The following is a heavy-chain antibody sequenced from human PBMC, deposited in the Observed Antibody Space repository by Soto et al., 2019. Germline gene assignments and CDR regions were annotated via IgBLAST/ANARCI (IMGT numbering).Heavy chain of an antibody. V-gene: IGHV4-31*03. CDR3: ARDPKGYCSGGSCWAFDY. Sequence: SETLSLTCTVSGGSISSGGYYWSWIRQHPGKGLEWIGYIYYSGSTYYNPSLKSRVTISVDTSKNQFSLKLSSVTAADTAVYYCARDPKGYCSGGSCWAFDYWGQGTLVTVSS. CDR2: IYYSGST. D-gene: IGHD2-15*01. CDR1: GGSISSGGYY. J-gene: IGHJ4*02.